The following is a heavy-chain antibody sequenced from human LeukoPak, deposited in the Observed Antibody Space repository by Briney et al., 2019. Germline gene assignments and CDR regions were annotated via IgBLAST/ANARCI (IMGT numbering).Heavy chain of an antibody. CDR3: AVRGGDDSSGYYYY. D-gene: IGHD3-22*01. J-gene: IGHJ4*02. Sequence: PSETLSLTCAVSGGSISSSNWWSWVRQPPGKGLEWIGEIYHSGSTNYNPSLKSRVTISVDKSKNQFSLKLSSVTAADTAVYYCAVRGGDDSSGYYYYWGQGTLVTVSS. CDR1: GGSISSSNW. CDR2: IYHSGST. V-gene: IGHV4-4*02.